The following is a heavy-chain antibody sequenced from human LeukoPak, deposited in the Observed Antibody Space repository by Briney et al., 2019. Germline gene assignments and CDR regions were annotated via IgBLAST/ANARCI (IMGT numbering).Heavy chain of an antibody. CDR1: GLPSSSYP. CDR2: ISYDGSNK. J-gene: IGHJ4*02. CDR3: AREGGYRDFDY. Sequence: GGPLSLSCAASGLPSSSYPMHWVRQPPAKGLEWVAVISYDGSNKYYADSVKGRFTISRDNSKNTLYLQMNSLRAEDTAVYYCAREGGYRDFDYWGQGTLVTVSS. V-gene: IGHV3-30*04. D-gene: IGHD6-25*01.